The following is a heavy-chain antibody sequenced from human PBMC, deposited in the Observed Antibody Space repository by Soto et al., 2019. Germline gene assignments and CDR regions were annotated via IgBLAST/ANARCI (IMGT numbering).Heavy chain of an antibody. D-gene: IGHD4-17*01. Sequence: PGGSLRLSCAASGFTFSSYGMHWVRQAPGKGLEWVAVIWYDGSNKYYADSVKGRFTISRDNSKNTLYLQMNSLRAEDTAVYYCARPMGDYTDGSYYYYYGMDVWGQGTTVTVSS. CDR3: ARPMGDYTDGSYYYYYGMDV. CDR1: GFTFSSYG. CDR2: IWYDGSNK. V-gene: IGHV3-33*01. J-gene: IGHJ6*02.